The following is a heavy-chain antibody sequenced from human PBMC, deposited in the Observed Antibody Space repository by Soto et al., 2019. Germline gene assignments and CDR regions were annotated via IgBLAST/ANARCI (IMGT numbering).Heavy chain of an antibody. CDR2: INSDGSSA. CDR1: GFTFSSYW. CDR3: ARGDGDYYDGNGYLGRH. J-gene: IGHJ4*02. V-gene: IGHV3-74*01. Sequence: GGSLRLSCAASGFTFSSYWMHWVRQAPGKGLVWVSRINSDGSSASYADSVKGRFTNSRDNAKNTLYLQMNSLRAEDTAVYFCARGDGDYYDGNGYLGRHWGQGTLVTVSS. D-gene: IGHD3-22*01.